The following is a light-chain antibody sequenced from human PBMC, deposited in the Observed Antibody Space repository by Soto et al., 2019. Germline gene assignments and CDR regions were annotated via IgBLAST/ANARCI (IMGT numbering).Light chain of an antibody. Sequence: QSALTQPASVSGSPGQSITISCTGTSSDVGTYNLVSWYQQHPGKAPKYMIYEGSKRPSGVSNRFSGSKSGNTASLTISGLQAEDEADYYCCSYAGNNTLLFGGGTKLTVL. J-gene: IGLJ3*02. CDR1: SSDVGTYNL. CDR2: EGS. V-gene: IGLV2-23*01. CDR3: CSYAGNNTLL.